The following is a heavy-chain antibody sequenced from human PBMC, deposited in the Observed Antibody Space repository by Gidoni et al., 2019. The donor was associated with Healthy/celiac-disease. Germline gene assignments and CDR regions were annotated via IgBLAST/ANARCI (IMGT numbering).Heavy chain of an antibody. CDR2: MSSSSSYI. CDR1: DFTFSSYG. V-gene: IGHV3-21*01. Sequence: EVQLFESGGGLVKPGGSLRLSCAASDFTFSSYGMNWVRQAPGKGLEWVSSMSSSSSYIYYADSVKGRCTISRDNAKNSLYMQMNSLRAEDTAVYYCARAPAWELLYCFDFWGQGTLVTVSS. J-gene: IGHJ4*02. CDR3: ARAPAWELLYCFDF. D-gene: IGHD1-26*01.